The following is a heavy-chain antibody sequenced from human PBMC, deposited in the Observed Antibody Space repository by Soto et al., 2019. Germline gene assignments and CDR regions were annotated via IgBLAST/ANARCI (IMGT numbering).Heavy chain of an antibody. J-gene: IGHJ6*02. CDR3: ARGMTIFGVVLADYYRMDV. D-gene: IGHD3-3*01. CDR2: INHSGST. V-gene: IGHV4-34*01. CDR1: GGSFSGYY. Sequence: SETLSLTCAVYGGSFSGYYLSWIRQPPGKGLEWIGEINHSGSTNYNPSLKSRVTISVDTSKNQFSLKLSSVTAADTAVYYCARGMTIFGVVLADYYRMDVWGQGTTVTVYS.